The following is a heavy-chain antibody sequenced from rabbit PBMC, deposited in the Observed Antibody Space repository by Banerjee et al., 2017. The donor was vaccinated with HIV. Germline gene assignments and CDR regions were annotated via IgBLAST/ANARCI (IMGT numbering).Heavy chain of an antibody. J-gene: IGHJ4*01. CDR1: GFDFSRTG. Sequence: LEESGGGLVQPGGSLKLSCKASGFDFSRTGVSWVRQAPGKGLEWIGYIDLLFGTTYSANWVNGRFSISSHNAQNTLYLQLHTLTAADTATYFCVRGDYFTLWGPGTLITVS. CDR3: VRGDYFTL. CDR2: IDLLFGTT. V-gene: IGHV1S47*01.